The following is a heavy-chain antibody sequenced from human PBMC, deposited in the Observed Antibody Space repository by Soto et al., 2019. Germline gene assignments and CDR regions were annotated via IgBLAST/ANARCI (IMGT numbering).Heavy chain of an antibody. CDR3: ARGPILRFLEWFPNWFDP. J-gene: IGHJ5*02. V-gene: IGHV1-8*01. Sequence: GASVKVSCKASGYTFTSYDINWVRQATGQGLEWVGWMNPNSGNTGYAQKFQGRVTMTRNTSISTAYMELSSLRSEDTAVYYCARGPILRFLEWFPNWFDPWGQGTLVTVSS. CDR1: GYTFTSYD. D-gene: IGHD3-3*01. CDR2: MNPNSGNT.